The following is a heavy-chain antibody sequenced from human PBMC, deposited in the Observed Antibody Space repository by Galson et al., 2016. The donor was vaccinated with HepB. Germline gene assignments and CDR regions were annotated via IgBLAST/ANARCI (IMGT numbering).Heavy chain of an antibody. V-gene: IGHV3-23*01. CDR2: LGSSGRST. J-gene: IGHJ6*03. CDR3: AKFRGADYSNYYMDV. D-gene: IGHD1-26*01. CDR1: GFTFGSYA. Sequence: SLRLSCAASGFTFGSYAISWVRQAPGKGLEWVSTLGSSGRSTYYADSVKGRFTISRDTSKNTLYLQINNLRAEDTALYYCAKFRGADYSNYYMDVWGKGTTVTVSS.